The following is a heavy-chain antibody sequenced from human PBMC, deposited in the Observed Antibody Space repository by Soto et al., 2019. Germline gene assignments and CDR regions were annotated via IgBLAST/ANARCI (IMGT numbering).Heavy chain of an antibody. CDR1: VFIFSSYD. Sequence: PRRSLRLSCSVSVFIFSSYDMSWCRQAPGKGLEWVSTILVGGSTHYEDAVKGRLTISRDTSKNTVYLQMNSLTAGDTAVYYCAKATATSGGAFEIYGQGTMVTVSS. D-gene: IGHD1-1*01. CDR3: AKATATSGGAFEI. J-gene: IGHJ3*02. CDR2: ILVGGST. V-gene: IGHV3-23*01.